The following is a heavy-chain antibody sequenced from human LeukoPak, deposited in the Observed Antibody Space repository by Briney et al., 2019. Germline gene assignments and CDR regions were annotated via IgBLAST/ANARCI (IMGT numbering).Heavy chain of an antibody. CDR3: AKQDSSGYYSTSGYLDY. Sequence: GGSLRLSCAASGFTVSSNYMSWVRQAPGKGLEWVSVIYSGGSTYYADSVKGRFTISRDNSKNTLYLQMNSLRAEDTAVYYCAKQDSSGYYSTSGYLDYWSQGTLVTVSS. V-gene: IGHV3-66*04. CDR2: IYSGGST. J-gene: IGHJ4*02. D-gene: IGHD3-22*01. CDR1: GFTVSSNY.